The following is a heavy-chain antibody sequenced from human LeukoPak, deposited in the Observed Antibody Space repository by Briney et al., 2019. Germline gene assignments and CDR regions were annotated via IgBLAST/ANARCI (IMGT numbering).Heavy chain of an antibody. CDR1: GSIFTSYW. Sequence: GASLQISCQGSGSIFTSYWIGWVRQLPGKGLEWMGIIYPDDSDTRYSPSFQGQVPISADESISTAYLQWSSLKAADIGMYYCARGRDGYNYFDAFDIWGQGTMVTVSS. J-gene: IGHJ3*02. CDR2: IYPDDSDT. D-gene: IGHD5-24*01. CDR3: ARGRDGYNYFDAFDI. V-gene: IGHV5-51*01.